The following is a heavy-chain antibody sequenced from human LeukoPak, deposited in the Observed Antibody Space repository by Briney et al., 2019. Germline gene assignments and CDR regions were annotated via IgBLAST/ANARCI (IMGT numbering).Heavy chain of an antibody. V-gene: IGHV3-7*01. CDR1: VVTFSSYW. CDR2: IKQDGSEK. J-gene: IGHJ4*02. CDR3: ASRRDLFDY. Sequence: PGGSLRLSCAASVVTFSSYWMSWVRQAPGKGLEWVANIKQDGSEKYYVDSVKGRFTISRDNAKNSLYLQMNSLRAEDTAVYYCASRRDLFDYWGQGTLVTVSS.